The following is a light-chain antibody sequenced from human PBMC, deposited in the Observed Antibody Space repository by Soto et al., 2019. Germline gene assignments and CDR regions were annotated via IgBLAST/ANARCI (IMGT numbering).Light chain of an antibody. CDR3: QQYGYLVT. V-gene: IGKV3-20*01. Sequence: EIVLTQSPGTLSLSPGERATLSCRASQSITNNYLAWYQQKPGRAHRLLIYGASSRATGIPDRFSGSGSGTDVTLTISRLEPEDFAMYYCQQYGYLVTCGGGTKVEIK. J-gene: IGKJ4*01. CDR1: QSITNNY. CDR2: GAS.